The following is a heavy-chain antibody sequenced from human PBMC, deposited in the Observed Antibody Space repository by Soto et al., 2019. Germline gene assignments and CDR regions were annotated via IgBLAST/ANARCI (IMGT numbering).Heavy chain of an antibody. D-gene: IGHD5-18*01. CDR2: ISPTSGTT. CDR1: EYTFTSSY. V-gene: IGHV1-46*03. CDR3: ASPDTAPAAGNDALHI. J-gene: IGHJ3*02. Sequence: QVQLVQSGAVVRKSGASVKLSCKASEYTFTSSYIHWVRQAPGQGLDWMGIISPTSGTTSYAQKFKERLSMTSYTSTRTVYGEVRSLTSKDSAVYYCASPDTAPAAGNDALHIWGQGTKVTVSS.